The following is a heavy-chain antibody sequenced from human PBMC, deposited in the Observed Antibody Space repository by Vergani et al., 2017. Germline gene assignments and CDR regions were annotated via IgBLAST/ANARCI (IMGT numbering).Heavy chain of an antibody. J-gene: IGHJ3*02. V-gene: IGHV1-24*01. Sequence: QVQLVQSGSEVKKPGASVKVSCKVSGYTLTELPMHWVRQAPGKGLEWMGGFDPEDGETIYAQKFQGRVTMTEDTSTDTAYMELSSLRSEDTAVYYCATELRVGGPLFPDAFDIWGQGTMVTVSS. CDR2: FDPEDGET. D-gene: IGHD2-15*01. CDR1: GYTLTELP. CDR3: ATELRVGGPLFPDAFDI.